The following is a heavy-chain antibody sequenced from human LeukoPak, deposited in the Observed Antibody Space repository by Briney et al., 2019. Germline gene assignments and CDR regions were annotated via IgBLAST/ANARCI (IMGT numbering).Heavy chain of an antibody. CDR3: ARVIRMGSGDYQPPPYWYFDL. J-gene: IGHJ2*01. V-gene: IGHV4-4*07. D-gene: IGHD3-22*01. Sequence: SETLSLTCTVSGGSISSYYWSWIRQPAGKGLEWIGRIYTSGSTTYNPSLKSRVTMSVDTSKNQFSLKLSSVTAADTAVYYCARVIRMGSGDYQPPPYWYFDLWGRGTLVTVSS. CDR2: IYTSGST. CDR1: GGSISSYY.